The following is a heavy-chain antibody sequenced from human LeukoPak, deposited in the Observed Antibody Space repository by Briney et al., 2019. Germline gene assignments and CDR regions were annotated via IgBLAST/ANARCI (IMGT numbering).Heavy chain of an antibody. J-gene: IGHJ5*02. CDR1: GGSFSGYY. CDR2: INHSGST. Sequence: PSETLSLTCAVYGGSFSGYYWSWIRQPPGKGLEWIGEINHSGSTNYNPSLKSRVTISVDTSKNQFSLKLSSVNAADTTVYYCPRNLVEVAAALSNWSDHWGQGTLVTVSS. CDR3: PRNLVEVAAALSNWSDH. D-gene: IGHD2-15*01. V-gene: IGHV4-34*01.